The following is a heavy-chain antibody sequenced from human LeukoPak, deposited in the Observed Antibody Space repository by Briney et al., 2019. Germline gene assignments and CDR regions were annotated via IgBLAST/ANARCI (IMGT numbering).Heavy chain of an antibody. J-gene: IGHJ4*02. CDR2: INPNSGGT. CDR1: GYTFTGYY. CDR3: ARTILEWFDFCVLDY. Sequence: ALVKVACKASGYTFTGYYMHWVRQAPGQGLEWMGWINPNSGGTNYAQKFQGRVTMTRDTSISTAYMELSRLRSDDTAVYYCARTILEWFDFCVLDYWGQGTLVTVSS. V-gene: IGHV1-2*02. D-gene: IGHD3-3*01.